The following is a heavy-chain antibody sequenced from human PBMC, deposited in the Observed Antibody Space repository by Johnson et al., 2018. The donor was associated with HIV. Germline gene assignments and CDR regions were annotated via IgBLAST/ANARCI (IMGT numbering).Heavy chain of an antibody. Sequence: QVQLVESGGGLVKPGGSLRLSCATSGFTFSAYYMSWIRQAPGKGLECVSYISSSGSTIYYADSVKGRFTISRDTSKNTLYLQMNSLRAEDTAVYYCAREGATIEGRSTFDIWGPGTMVTVSS. J-gene: IGHJ3*02. CDR1: GFTFSAYY. CDR2: ISSSGSTI. CDR3: AREGATIEGRSTFDI. V-gene: IGHV3-11*04. D-gene: IGHD5-24*01.